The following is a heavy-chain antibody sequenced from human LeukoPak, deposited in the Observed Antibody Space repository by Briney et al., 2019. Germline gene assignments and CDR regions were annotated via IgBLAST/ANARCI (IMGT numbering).Heavy chain of an antibody. CDR1: GVTFSSYA. D-gene: IGHD6-19*01. Sequence: GGSLRLSCAATGVTFSSYAMSLVRQAPGKGLEWVSAISGSGGSTYYADSVKGRFTISRDNSKNTLYLQMNSLRAEDTAVYYCAKGGYSSGWYADWGQGTLVTVSS. V-gene: IGHV3-23*01. J-gene: IGHJ4*02. CDR2: ISGSGGST. CDR3: AKGGYSSGWYAD.